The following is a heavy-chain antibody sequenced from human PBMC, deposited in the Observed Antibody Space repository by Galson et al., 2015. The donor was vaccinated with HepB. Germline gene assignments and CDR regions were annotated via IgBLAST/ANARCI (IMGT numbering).Heavy chain of an antibody. CDR3: ARERRASRCWFDP. Sequence: SLRLSCAASGFTFSSYSMNWVRQAPGKGLEWVSSISSSSSYIYYADSVKGRFTISRDNAKNSLYLQMNSLRAEDTAVYYCARERRASRCWFDPWGQGTLVTVSS. J-gene: IGHJ5*02. V-gene: IGHV3-21*01. D-gene: IGHD2-2*01. CDR1: GFTFSSYS. CDR2: ISSSSSYI.